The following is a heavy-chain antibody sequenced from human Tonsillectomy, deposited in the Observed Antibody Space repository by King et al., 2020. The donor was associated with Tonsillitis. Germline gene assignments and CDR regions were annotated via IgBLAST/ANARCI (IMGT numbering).Heavy chain of an antibody. D-gene: IGHD3-16*01. J-gene: IGHJ6*03. CDR1: GFTFGDYA. V-gene: IGHV3-49*04. Sequence: VQLVESGGGLVQPGRSLRLSCTASGFTFGDYAMSWVRQAPGKGLEWVGFIRSKAYGGTTEYAASVKGRFTISRDDSKSIAYLQMNSLKTEDTAVYYCTRDGDYVRMHYYYYMDVWGKGTTVTVSS. CDR3: TRDGDYVRMHYYYYMDV. CDR2: IRSKAYGGTT.